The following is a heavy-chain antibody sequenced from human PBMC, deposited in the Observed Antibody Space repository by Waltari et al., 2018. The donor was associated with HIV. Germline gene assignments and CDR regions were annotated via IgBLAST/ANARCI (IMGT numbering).Heavy chain of an antibody. CDR2: IIPIIHTV. CDR1: GGSFSKYA. Sequence: QVQLVQSGAAVRKPGSSVKVSCKASGGSFSKYATSWVRQAPGQGLEWMGGIIPIIHTVNYAQKFEGRVTITADESTSTAYMEMNSLRSDDTAIYYCARSGYKRMAYDAYDLWGQGTLVIVSS. V-gene: IGHV1-69*01. D-gene: IGHD5-18*01. J-gene: IGHJ3*01. CDR3: ARSGYKRMAYDAYDL.